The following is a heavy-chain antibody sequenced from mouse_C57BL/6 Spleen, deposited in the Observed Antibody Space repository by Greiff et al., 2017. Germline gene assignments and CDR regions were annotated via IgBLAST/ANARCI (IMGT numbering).Heavy chain of an antibody. Sequence: VKLVESGAELARPGASVKMSCKASGYTFTSYTMHWVKQRPGQGLEWIGYINPSSGYTKYNQKFKDKATLTADKSSSTAYMQLSSLTSEDSAVYYCARNYDYDNWFAYWGQGTLVTVSA. CDR1: GYTFTSYT. D-gene: IGHD2-4*01. J-gene: IGHJ3*01. V-gene: IGHV1-4*01. CDR3: ARNYDYDNWFAY. CDR2: INPSSGYT.